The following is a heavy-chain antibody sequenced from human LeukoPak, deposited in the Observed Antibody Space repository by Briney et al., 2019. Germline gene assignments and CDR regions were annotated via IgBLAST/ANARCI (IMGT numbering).Heavy chain of an antibody. CDR3: ARHNPSNYYDSSGYFYGMDV. CDR2: IYPGDSDT. D-gene: IGHD3-22*01. Sequence: GESLKISCKGSGYSFTSYWIGWVRQMPGKGLEWMGIIYPGDSDTRYSPSFQGQVTISADKSISTAYLQWSSLKASDTAMYYCARHNPSNYYDSSGYFYGMDVWGQGTTVTVSS. J-gene: IGHJ6*02. CDR1: GYSFTSYW. V-gene: IGHV5-51*01.